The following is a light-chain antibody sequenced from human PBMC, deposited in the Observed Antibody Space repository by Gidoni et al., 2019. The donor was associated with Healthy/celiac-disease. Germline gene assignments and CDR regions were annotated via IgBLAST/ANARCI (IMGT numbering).Light chain of an antibody. V-gene: IGKV1-39*01. CDR1: ASMARY. J-gene: IGKJ1*01. Sequence: DIHLTQSPSSLSASIGDRVTSTCRASASMARYLNWYQQLPGKAPSLLIYTASHVERGVPSRFSGSGSGAEFTLTITDLQAEDFATYYCQQTYSMPWTFGQGTYV. CDR2: TAS. CDR3: QQTYSMPWT.